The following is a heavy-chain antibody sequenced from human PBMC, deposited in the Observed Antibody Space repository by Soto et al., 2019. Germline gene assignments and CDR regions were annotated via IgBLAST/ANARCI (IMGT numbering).Heavy chain of an antibody. J-gene: IGHJ4*02. CDR3: ARPVDTAMVFDY. D-gene: IGHD5-18*01. V-gene: IGHV3-74*01. CDR2: INSNGSGT. Sequence: GGSLRLSCAASGFTFRSYWMHWVRQPPGKGLKWVSGINSNGSGTNYADSVKGRFTISRDNAKNTLYLQMNSLRAEDTALYYCARPVDTAMVFDYWGQGTLVTVSS. CDR1: GFTFRSYW.